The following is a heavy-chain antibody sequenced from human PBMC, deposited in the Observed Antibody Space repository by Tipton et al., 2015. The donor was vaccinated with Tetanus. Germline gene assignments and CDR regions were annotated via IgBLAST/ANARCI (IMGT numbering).Heavy chain of an antibody. V-gene: IGHV3-30*18. Sequence: SLRLSCSATGFSFSTHGMNWVRQAPGKGLEWVAVISYDGNKKYYADSVKGRVTISRDNSKNALFLEANSLRPEDTAVYYCAKRGVVLSAPGAFDIWGQGTMVTVSS. CDR3: AKRGVVLSAPGAFDI. CDR1: GFSFSTHG. CDR2: ISYDGNKK. J-gene: IGHJ3*02. D-gene: IGHD2-21*01.